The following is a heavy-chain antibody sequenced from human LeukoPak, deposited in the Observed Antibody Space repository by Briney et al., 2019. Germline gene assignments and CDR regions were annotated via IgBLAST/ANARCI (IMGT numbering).Heavy chain of an antibody. CDR2: ISGGGAYI. CDR1: GFTFSNCA. CDR3: AKNWGPGMAFYEY. J-gene: IGHJ4*02. V-gene: IGHV3-23*01. D-gene: IGHD5-18*01. Sequence: GGSLRLSCVASGFTFSNCAMTWVRQAPGKGLEWVSAISGGGAYIYYGDSVKGRFTSSRDNSKSTLYLEMRNLRAEHTAVYYCAKNWGPGMAFYEYWGQGTQVTVSS.